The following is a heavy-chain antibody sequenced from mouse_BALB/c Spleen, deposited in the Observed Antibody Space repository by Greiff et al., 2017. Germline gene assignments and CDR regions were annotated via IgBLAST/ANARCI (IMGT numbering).Heavy chain of an antibody. CDR2: ILPGSGST. V-gene: IGHV1-9*01. CDR3: ARRESTMIGESAMDY. Sequence: QVQLQQSGAELMKPGASVKISCKATGYTFSSYWIEWVKQRPGHGLEWIGEILPGSGSTNYNEKFKGKATFTADTSSNTAYMQLSSLTSEDSAVYYCARRESTMIGESAMDYWGQGTSVTVSS. J-gene: IGHJ4*01. D-gene: IGHD2-4*01. CDR1: GYTFSSYW.